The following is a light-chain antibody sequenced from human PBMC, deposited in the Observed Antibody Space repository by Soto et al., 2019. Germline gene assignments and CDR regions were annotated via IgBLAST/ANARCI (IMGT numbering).Light chain of an antibody. V-gene: IGKV1-5*01. CDR2: DTY. CDR1: QTISSW. J-gene: IGKJ1*01. CDR3: QQYNSYSRT. Sequence: DIQMTQSPSTLSGSVDDRVTITCRASQTISSWLAWYQQKPGKATKLLIYDTYTLESGVPSRFSGSGSGTEFSLNISSLQPDDFATYYCQQYNSYSRTFGQGTKVDI.